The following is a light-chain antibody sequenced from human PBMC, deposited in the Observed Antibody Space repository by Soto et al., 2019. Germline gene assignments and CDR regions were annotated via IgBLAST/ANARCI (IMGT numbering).Light chain of an antibody. CDR1: QSVDIN. J-gene: IGKJ1*01. CDR3: HQYNNWPET. V-gene: IGKV3-15*01. Sequence: EIVMTQSPATLSVFPGERATLSCRASQSVDINLAWYQQKPGQSPRLLIHGASTRATGIPARFSGSGSGTEGTLTISSLQSEDGAVYYCHQYNNWPETFGQGTKVDIK. CDR2: GAS.